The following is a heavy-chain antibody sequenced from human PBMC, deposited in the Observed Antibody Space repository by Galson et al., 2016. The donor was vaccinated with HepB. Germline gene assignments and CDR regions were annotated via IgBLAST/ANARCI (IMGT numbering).Heavy chain of an antibody. CDR3: ARWFGQYYFDF. D-gene: IGHD3-10*01. V-gene: IGHV2-5*02. CDR2: IYWDDDK. J-gene: IGHJ4*02. Sequence: PALVKPTQTLTLTCTLSGFSPSPSGVGVAWIRQPPGKALEWLALIYWDDDKRYSPSLKSRLTITKDTSKNQVVLTMTNMDHVDTGTYHCARWFGQYYFDFWGQGTLVTVSS. CDR1: GFSPSPSGVG.